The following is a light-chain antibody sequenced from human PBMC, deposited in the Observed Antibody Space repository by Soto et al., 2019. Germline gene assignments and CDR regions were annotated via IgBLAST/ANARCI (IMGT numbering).Light chain of an antibody. CDR2: GAS. CDR1: QSVSSY. J-gene: IGKJ1*01. CDR3: QQYNNWPPGT. V-gene: IGKV3-15*01. Sequence: TQSPATLALSPGERAPLSCRASQSVSSYLAWYQQKPGQAPRLLIYGASTRATGIPARFSGSGSGTEFTLTINSLQSEDFAVYYCQQYNNWPPGTFGRGTKVDI.